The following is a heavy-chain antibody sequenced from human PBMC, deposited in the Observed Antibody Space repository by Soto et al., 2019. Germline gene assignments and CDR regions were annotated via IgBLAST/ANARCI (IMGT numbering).Heavy chain of an antibody. Sequence: LSLTCAASGFTFSSYWMSWVRQAPGKGLEWVANIKQDGSEKYYVDSVKGRFTISRDNAKNSLYLQMNSLRAEDTAVYYCARCMYYDILTGYYVGGFDYWGQGTLVTVSS. CDR1: GFTFSSYW. CDR2: IKQDGSEK. J-gene: IGHJ4*02. D-gene: IGHD3-9*01. CDR3: ARCMYYDILTGYYVGGFDY. V-gene: IGHV3-7*01.